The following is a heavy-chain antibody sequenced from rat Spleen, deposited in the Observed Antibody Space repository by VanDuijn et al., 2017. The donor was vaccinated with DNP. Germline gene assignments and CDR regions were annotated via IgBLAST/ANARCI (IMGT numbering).Heavy chain of an antibody. CDR1: GXXLTXSR. V-gene: IGHV2-32*01. J-gene: IGHJ2*01. Sequence: QVQLKESGPXXVQPSQXXXLTXXXSGXXLTXSRVHLVRQPPGKGLEWMGLMWSDGHTSHNSALKSRPRISRDTSKSQVFLKMNSLQTEDTATYYCARGAYWGQGVMVTVSS. CDR2: MWSDGHT. CDR3: ARGAY.